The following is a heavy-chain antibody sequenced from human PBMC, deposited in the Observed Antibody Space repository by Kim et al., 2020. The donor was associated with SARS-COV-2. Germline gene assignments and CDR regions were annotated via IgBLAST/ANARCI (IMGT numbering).Heavy chain of an antibody. CDR1: GFAFNTFA. J-gene: IGHJ4*02. CDR2: INVGGGAI. V-gene: IGHV3-23*01. D-gene: IGHD1-1*01. Sequence: GGSLRLSCVASGFAFNTFAMSWVRQAPGKGLEWVSPINVGGGAIFYVDSAKGRITFFSDDSRKTLELLMSSPIVDDTAVYFCATTRAWVPSDYWVQGSLV. CDR3: ATTRAWVPSDY.